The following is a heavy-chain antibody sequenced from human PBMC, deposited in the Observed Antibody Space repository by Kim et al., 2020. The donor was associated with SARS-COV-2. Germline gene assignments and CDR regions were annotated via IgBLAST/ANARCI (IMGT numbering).Heavy chain of an antibody. Sequence: GGSLRLSCAASGFTFSSYAMSWVRQAPGKGLEWVSAISGSGGSTYYADSVKGRFTISRDNSKNTLYLQMNSLRAEDTAVYYCAKVRRYYYDSSGYYSNDAFDIWGQGTMVTVSS. D-gene: IGHD3-22*01. CDR1: GFTFSSYA. V-gene: IGHV3-23*01. CDR3: AKVRRYYYDSSGYYSNDAFDI. J-gene: IGHJ3*02. CDR2: ISGSGGST.